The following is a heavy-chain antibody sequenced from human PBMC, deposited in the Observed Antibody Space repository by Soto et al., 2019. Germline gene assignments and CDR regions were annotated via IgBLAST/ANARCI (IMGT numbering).Heavy chain of an antibody. V-gene: IGHV3-21*01. CDR1: GFTFSSYS. J-gene: IGHJ3*01. CDR3: ARSPVGDAFNV. CDR2: ISSGSDYI. Sequence: EVQLVESGGGLVKPGGSLRLSCAASGFTFSSYSMNWVRQAPGKGLEWVSSISSGSDYIFYADSVKGRFTISRDNAKNSLFLQMNSLTAEDTAVYYCARSPVGDAFNVLGQGTVVTVSS.